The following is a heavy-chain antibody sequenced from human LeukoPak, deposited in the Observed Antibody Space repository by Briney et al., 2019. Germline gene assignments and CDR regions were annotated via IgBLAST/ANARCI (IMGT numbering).Heavy chain of an antibody. CDR1: GGSINAYY. Sequence: SETLSLTCSVSGGSINAYYWNWIRQPPGKRLEWIGYIHSTGNTRYNPSLRSRITMSVDTSKNQFYLKMNSVTAADTAVYYCARGEWDLLFDYWGQGTLVTVSS. D-gene: IGHD1-26*01. J-gene: IGHJ4*02. CDR3: ARGEWDLLFDY. V-gene: IGHV4-59*08. CDR2: IHSTGNT.